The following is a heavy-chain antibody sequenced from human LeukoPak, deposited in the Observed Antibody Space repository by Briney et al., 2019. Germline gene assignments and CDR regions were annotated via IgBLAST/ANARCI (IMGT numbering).Heavy chain of an antibody. D-gene: IGHD3-16*02. CDR3: ARAVIAPQRYYFDY. J-gene: IGHJ4*02. V-gene: IGHV1-69*05. CDR2: IIPIFGTA. CDR1: GYTFTNYG. Sequence: GASVKVSCKASGYTFTNYGINWVRQAPGQGLEWMGGIIPIFGTANYAQKFQGRVTITTDESTSTAYMELSSLRSEDTAVYYCARAVIAPQRYYFDYWGQGTLVTVSS.